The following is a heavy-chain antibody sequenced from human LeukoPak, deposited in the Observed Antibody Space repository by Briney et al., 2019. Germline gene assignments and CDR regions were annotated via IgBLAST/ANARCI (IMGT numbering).Heavy chain of an antibody. CDR1: GGTFSSYA. Sequence: ASVKVSCKASGGTFSSYAISWVRQAPGQGLEWMGGIIPIFGTANYAQKFQGRVTITADESTSTAYMELSSLRSEDTAVYYCARTYCSSTSCYGKAYGMDVRGQGTTVTVSS. J-gene: IGHJ6*02. CDR3: ARTYCSSTSCYGKAYGMDV. D-gene: IGHD2-2*01. CDR2: IIPIFGTA. V-gene: IGHV1-69*13.